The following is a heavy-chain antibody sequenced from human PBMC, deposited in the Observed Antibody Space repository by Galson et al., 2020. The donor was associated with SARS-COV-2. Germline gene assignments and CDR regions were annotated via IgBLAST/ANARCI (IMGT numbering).Heavy chain of an antibody. CDR2: IYHSRST. D-gene: IGHD3-3*01. J-gene: IGHJ4*02. Sequence: SETLSLTCAVSGYSIRSRYYWGWIRQPPGKGLEWIGSIYHSRSTYYNPSLKSRVTISVDTSKNPFSLKLSSVTAADTAVYYCARHYWGYEFWSGYYNGYFDYWGQGTLVTVSS. CDR3: ARHYWGYEFWSGYYNGYFDY. V-gene: IGHV4-38-2*01. CDR1: GYSIRSRYY.